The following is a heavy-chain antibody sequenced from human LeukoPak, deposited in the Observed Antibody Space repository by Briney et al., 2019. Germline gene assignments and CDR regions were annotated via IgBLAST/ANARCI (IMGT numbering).Heavy chain of an antibody. CDR2: ISSSSTI. Sequence: GGSLRLSCAASGFTFSSYSMNWVRQAPGKGLEWVSYISSSSTIYYADSVKGRFTISRDNAKNSLFLQMNSERAEDTAVYYCARLYGSGVNWYFDLWGRGTLVTV. CDR3: ARLYGSGVNWYFDL. CDR1: GFTFSSYS. D-gene: IGHD3-10*01. V-gene: IGHV3-48*04. J-gene: IGHJ2*01.